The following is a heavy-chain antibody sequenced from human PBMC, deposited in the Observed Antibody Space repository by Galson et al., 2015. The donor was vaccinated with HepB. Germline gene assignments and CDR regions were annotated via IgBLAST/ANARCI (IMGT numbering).Heavy chain of an antibody. Sequence: SVKVSCKASGYTFTSYGISWVRQAPGQGLEWMGRIIPILGIANYAQKFQGRVTITADKSTSTAYMELNSLRSEDTAVYYCARGITMVRGGGGVLSIWGQGTLVTVSS. V-gene: IGHV1-69*04. CDR2: IIPILGIA. CDR3: ARGITMVRGGGGVLSI. J-gene: IGHJ4*02. D-gene: IGHD3-10*01. CDR1: GYTFTSYG.